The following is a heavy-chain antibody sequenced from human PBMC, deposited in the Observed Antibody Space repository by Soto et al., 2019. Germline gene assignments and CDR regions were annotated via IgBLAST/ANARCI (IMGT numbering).Heavy chain of an antibody. CDR1: DGTIINHC. D-gene: IGHD6-13*01. CDR3: ARDRLYSSSWYEIDY. J-gene: IGHJ4*02. V-gene: IGHV4-59*11. Sequence: PSETLSHTSTVSDGTIINHCGSCLRQPQGKGLEWIGYIYSSGSPNNNPSLKVRVTISVDTSKNHFSLKLTSVTAADTAVYSCARDRLYSSSWYEIDYWGQGTLVTVS. CDR2: IYSSGSP.